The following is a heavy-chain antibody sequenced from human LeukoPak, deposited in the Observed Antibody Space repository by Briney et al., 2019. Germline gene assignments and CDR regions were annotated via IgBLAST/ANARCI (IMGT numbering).Heavy chain of an antibody. CDR1: GFTFSSYW. J-gene: IGHJ4*02. CDR2: IKQDGSEK. Sequence: GGSLRLSCAASGFTFSSYWMSWVRQAPGKGREWVANIKQDGSEKYYVDSVKGRFTISRDNAKNSLYLQMNSLRAEDTAVYYCARDWEDYDYVWGSYRLYYFDYWGQGTLVTVSS. CDR3: ARDWEDYDYVWGSYRLYYFDY. V-gene: IGHV3-7*01. D-gene: IGHD3-16*02.